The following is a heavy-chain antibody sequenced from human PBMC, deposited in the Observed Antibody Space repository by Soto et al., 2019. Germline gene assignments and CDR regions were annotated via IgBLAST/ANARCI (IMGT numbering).Heavy chain of an antibody. D-gene: IGHD2-2*02. Sequence: QVQLQESGPGLVKPSQTLSLTCTVSGGSISSGDYYWSWIRQPPGKGLEWFGYIYYSGSTYYNPSLKSRVTISVDTSKNQFSLNVSSVTAADTAVYYCARYCSSTSCYRYYYYGIDVWGQGTTVTVSS. J-gene: IGHJ6*02. CDR3: ARYCSSTSCYRYYYYGIDV. CDR1: GGSISSGDYY. V-gene: IGHV4-30-4*01. CDR2: IYYSGST.